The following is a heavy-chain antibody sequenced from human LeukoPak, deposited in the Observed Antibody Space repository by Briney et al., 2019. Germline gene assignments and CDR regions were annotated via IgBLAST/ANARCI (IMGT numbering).Heavy chain of an antibody. J-gene: IGHJ4*02. Sequence: PSETLSLTCTGSGVSISGYYWTWIRQPPGKGLEWIGYIYYTGATSYNPSLKSRATISVDTSKKQFSLKLSSVTAADTAVYYCARYGGSGWVIDNWGQGTLVTVSS. CDR3: ARYGGSGWVIDN. V-gene: IGHV4-59*08. D-gene: IGHD6-19*01. CDR1: GVSISGYY. CDR2: IYYTGAT.